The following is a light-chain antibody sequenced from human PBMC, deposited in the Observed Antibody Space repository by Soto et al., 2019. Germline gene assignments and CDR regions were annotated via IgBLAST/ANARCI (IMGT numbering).Light chain of an antibody. CDR1: QGTSNY. V-gene: IGKV1-27*01. CDR2: AAS. J-gene: IGKJ1*01. Sequence: DIQMTQSPSSLSASVGDRVTITCRASQGTSNYLAWYQQKPGKVPKLLIYAASTLPSGVPSRFSGRGSGTDCTLTISSLQPEDVATYYCQKYNSSPSWTFGQGTKVEIK. CDR3: QKYNSSPSWT.